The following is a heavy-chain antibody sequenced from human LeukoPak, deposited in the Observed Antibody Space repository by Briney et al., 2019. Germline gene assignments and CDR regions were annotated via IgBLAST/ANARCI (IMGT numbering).Heavy chain of an antibody. CDR2: IKQDGSEK. V-gene: IGHV3-7*01. CDR3: ARDYDVDIYYDSSGYRGDAFDI. J-gene: IGHJ3*02. CDR1: GFTFSSYW. Sequence: GGSLRLPCAASGFTFSSYWMSWVRQAPGKGLEWVANIKQDGSEKYYVDSVKGRFTISRDNAKNSLYLQMNSLRAEDTAVYYCARDYDVDIYYDSSGYRGDAFDIWGQGTMVTVSS. D-gene: IGHD3-22*01.